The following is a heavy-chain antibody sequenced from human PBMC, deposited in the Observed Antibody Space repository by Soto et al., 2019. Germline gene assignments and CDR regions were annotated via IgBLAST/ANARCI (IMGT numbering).Heavy chain of an antibody. CDR3: ARHVSAAWPPPYRPFAEYLQH. D-gene: IGHD1-26*01. Sequence: SETLSLTCAVYGGSFSGYYWGWIRQPPGKGLEWIGSIYYSGSTYYNPSLKSRVTISVDTSKNQFSLKLSSVTAADTAVYYCARHVSAAWPPPYRPFAEYLQHWGQGTLVTVSS. V-gene: IGHV4-39*01. J-gene: IGHJ1*01. CDR2: IYYSGST. CDR1: GGSFSGYY.